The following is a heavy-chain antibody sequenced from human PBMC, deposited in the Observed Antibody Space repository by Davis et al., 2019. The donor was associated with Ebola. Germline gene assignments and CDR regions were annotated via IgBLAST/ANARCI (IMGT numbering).Heavy chain of an antibody. CDR3: ARVIHHIAVAGWRTYYFDY. J-gene: IGHJ4*02. CDR2: IWYDGSNT. V-gene: IGHV3-33*01. D-gene: IGHD6-19*01. Sequence: PGGSLRLSCAASGFTFSSYGMHWVRQAPGKGLEWVAVIWYDGSNTYYADSVKGRFTISRDNSKNTLYLQMSSLRAEDTAVYYCARVIHHIAVAGWRTYYFDYWGQGTLVTVSS. CDR1: GFTFSSYG.